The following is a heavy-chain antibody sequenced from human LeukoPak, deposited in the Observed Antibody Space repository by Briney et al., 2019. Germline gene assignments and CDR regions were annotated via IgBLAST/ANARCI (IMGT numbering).Heavy chain of an antibody. CDR2: ISSSSSYI. J-gene: IGHJ4*02. V-gene: IGHV3-21*01. CDR3: ARILDSSSSPTQGY. CDR1: GFTFSSYG. Sequence: PGGSLRLSCAASGFTFSSYGMHWVRQAPGKGLEWVSSISSSSSYIYYADSVKGRFTISRDNAKNSLYLQMNSLRAEDTAVYYCARILDSSSSPTQGYWGQGTLATVSS. D-gene: IGHD6-6*01.